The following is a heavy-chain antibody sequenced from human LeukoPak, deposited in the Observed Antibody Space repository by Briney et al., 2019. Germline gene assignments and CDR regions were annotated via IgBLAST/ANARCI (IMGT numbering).Heavy chain of an antibody. J-gene: IGHJ3*02. V-gene: IGHV3-66*01. CDR2: IYNDGRT. Sequence: GGSLRLPQASSILTVSNHYMSWVSQAPGKGLEWVSDIYNDGRTNYADSVKGRFTVSRDKFRNTLYLQMNSLRAEDTAVYYCARVLAPTLLVILPGAFDIWGQGTMVTVSS. CDR1: ILTVSNHY. D-gene: IGHD3-9*01. CDR3: ARVLAPTLLVILPGAFDI.